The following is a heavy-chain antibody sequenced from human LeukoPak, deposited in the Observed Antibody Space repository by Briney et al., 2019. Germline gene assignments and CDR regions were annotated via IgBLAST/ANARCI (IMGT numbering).Heavy chain of an antibody. CDR1: GGTFSSYA. CDR3: ARLGIFGVVTEEDDYYYYMDV. J-gene: IGHJ6*03. Sequence: SVKVSCKASGGTFSSYAISWVRQAPGQGLEWMGGIIPIFGTANYAQKFQGRVTITADESTSTAYMELSSLRSEDTAVYYCARLGIFGVVTEEDDYYYYMDVWGKGTTVTVSS. CDR2: IIPIFGTA. D-gene: IGHD3-3*01. V-gene: IGHV1-69*13.